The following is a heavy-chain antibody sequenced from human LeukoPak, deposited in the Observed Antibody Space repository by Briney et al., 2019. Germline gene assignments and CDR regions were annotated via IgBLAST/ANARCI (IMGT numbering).Heavy chain of an antibody. D-gene: IGHD2-2*01. CDR1: GFAFDEHG. V-gene: IGHV3-20*04. Sequence: GGSLRLSCTASGFAFDEHGMSWVRQVPGKGLEWVSGINWSGGGTGYADPLRGRFTISRDNAKNSLYLQMDSLRAEDTALYYCARAPITSPFYFDYWGQGTLVTVSS. CDR2: INWSGGGT. CDR3: ARAPITSPFYFDY. J-gene: IGHJ4*02.